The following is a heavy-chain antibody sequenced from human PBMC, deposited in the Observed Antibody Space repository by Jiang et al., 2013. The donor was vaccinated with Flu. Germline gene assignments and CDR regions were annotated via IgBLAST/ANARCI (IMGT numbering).Heavy chain of an antibody. J-gene: IGHJ4*02. CDR1: GGTLSSYA. CDR3: ARVQGDLA. Sequence: SGAEVKKPGSSVKVPRASSGGTLSSYAFSWVRQAPGQGLEWMGGINPIVGITHYAERFQGKVTITADRSTNTAYMVLNSLTSEDTAVYYCARVQGDLAWGQGTLVTVSS. D-gene: IGHD2-21*02. CDR2: INPIVGIT. V-gene: IGHV1-69*10.